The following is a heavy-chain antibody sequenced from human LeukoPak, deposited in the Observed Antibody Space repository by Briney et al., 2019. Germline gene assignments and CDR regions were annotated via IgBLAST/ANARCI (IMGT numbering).Heavy chain of an antibody. V-gene: IGHV1-69*05. CDR3: ARDPGGYSYGYKFGAFDI. CDR1: GGTSSSYA. D-gene: IGHD5-18*01. J-gene: IGHJ3*02. CDR2: IIPIFGTA. Sequence: SVKVSCKASGGTSSSYAISWVRQAPGQGLEWMGGIIPIFGTANYAQKFQGRVTITTDASTSTAYMELSSLRSEDTAVYYCARDPGGYSYGYKFGAFDIWGQGTMVTVSS.